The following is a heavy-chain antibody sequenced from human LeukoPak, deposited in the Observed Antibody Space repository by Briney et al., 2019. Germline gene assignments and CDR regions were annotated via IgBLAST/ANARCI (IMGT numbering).Heavy chain of an antibody. Sequence: PSETLSLTCTVSGGSISSSSYYWGWIRQPPGKGLEWIGSIYYSGSTYYNPSLKSRVTISVDTSKNQFSLKLSSVTAADTAVYYCARTGTIGYYFDYWGQGTLVTVSS. CDR3: ARTGTIGYYFDY. J-gene: IGHJ4*02. CDR2: IYYSGST. D-gene: IGHD1-7*01. V-gene: IGHV4-39*07. CDR1: GGSISSSSYY.